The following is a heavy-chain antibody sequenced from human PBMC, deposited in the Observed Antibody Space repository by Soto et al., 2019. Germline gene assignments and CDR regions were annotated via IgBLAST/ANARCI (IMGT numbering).Heavy chain of an antibody. Sequence: GGSRRLSCSASGFTLSRYAMHWGRQAPGKGLEYVSSISTNGGSTHYADSVKGRFTISRDNSKNTQYLQMSSLRADDTAVYYCVKGEYYYDSSGYYPFDSWGQGT. D-gene: IGHD3-22*01. CDR1: GFTLSRYA. V-gene: IGHV3-64D*06. CDR2: ISTNGGST. J-gene: IGHJ4*02. CDR3: VKGEYYYDSSGYYPFDS.